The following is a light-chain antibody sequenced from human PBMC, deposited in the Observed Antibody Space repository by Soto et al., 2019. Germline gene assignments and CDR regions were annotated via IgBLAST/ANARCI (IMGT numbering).Light chain of an antibody. V-gene: IGLV3-21*02. Sequence: SYELTQPPSVSGSPGQTARIPCAATKIGAKEVNWYQQRPGQAPALVVFNDEDRPSGIPERFSGSNSGNSATLTISRVDAGDEDDYYCQGWDSNGGQYVFGSGTKLTVL. CDR1: KIGAKE. CDR3: QGWDSNGGQYV. J-gene: IGLJ1*01. CDR2: NDE.